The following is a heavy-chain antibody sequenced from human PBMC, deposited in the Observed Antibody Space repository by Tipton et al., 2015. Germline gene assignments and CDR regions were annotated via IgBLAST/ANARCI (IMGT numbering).Heavy chain of an antibody. V-gene: IGHV4-61*01. CDR2: IYYSGATT. CDR3: ARDRSVMDWFDP. D-gene: IGHD3-16*01. Sequence: TLSLTCTVSGGSITNPSYYWSWIRQPPGKGLEWIGYIYYSGATTKFNPSLKSRVTISVDTSKNQFSLKLSSVTAADTAVYYCARDRSVMDWFDPWGQGTLVTVSS. J-gene: IGHJ5*02. CDR1: GGSITNPSYY.